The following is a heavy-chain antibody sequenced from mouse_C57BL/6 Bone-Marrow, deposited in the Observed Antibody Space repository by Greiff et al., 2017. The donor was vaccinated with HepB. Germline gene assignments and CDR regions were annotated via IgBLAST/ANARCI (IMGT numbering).Heavy chain of an antibody. Sequence: EVQLVESGGGLVQSGRSLRLSCATSGFTFSDFYMEWVRQAPGKGLEWIAASRNKANDYTTEYSASVKGRFIVSRDTSQSILYLQMNALRAEDTAIYYCARDHYAMDYWGQGTSVTVSS. V-gene: IGHV7-1*01. CDR3: ARDHYAMDY. CDR1: GFTFSDFY. CDR2: SRNKANDYTT. J-gene: IGHJ4*01.